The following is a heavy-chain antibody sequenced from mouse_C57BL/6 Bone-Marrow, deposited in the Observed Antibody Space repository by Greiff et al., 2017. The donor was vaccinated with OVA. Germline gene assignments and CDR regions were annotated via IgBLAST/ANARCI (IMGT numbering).Heavy chain of an antibody. CDR3: APIYYDYESYFDY. J-gene: IGHJ2*01. CDR1: GYAFSSSW. D-gene: IGHD2-4*01. CDR2: IYPGDGDT. Sequence: QVQLKQSGPELVKPGASVKISCKASGYAFSSSWMNWVKQRPGKGLEWIGRIYPGDGDTNYNGKFKGKATLTADKSSSTAYMQLSSLTSEDSAVYFCAPIYYDYESYFDYWGQGTTLTVSS. V-gene: IGHV1-82*01.